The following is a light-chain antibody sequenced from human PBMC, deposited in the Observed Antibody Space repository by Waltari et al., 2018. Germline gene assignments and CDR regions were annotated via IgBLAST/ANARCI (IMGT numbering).Light chain of an antibody. CDR2: YDG. Sequence: SYVLAHPPSVSVAPGGTARITCGGANLGSYRVHWYPQKTGQAPWLVIRYDGDRPSGIPERVSGSKSANAATLAISGLEAGDEANYYCQVCHAGMDPGVFGTGTEVTV. J-gene: IGLJ1*01. V-gene: IGLV3-21*04. CDR3: QVCHAGMDPGV. CDR1: NLGSYR.